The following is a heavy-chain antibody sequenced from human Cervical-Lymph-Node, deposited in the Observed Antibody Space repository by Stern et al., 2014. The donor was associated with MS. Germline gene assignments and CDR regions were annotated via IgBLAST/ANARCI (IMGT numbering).Heavy chain of an antibody. Sequence: EVQLVQSGAELIRPGESLKISCKGSGFKFSIYWIAWVRQMPGKGLEWMGIIYPGDSETRYSPSFQGQVTMSAAKSTSTAYLQRSSLNASDTAMYFCARQTTAWASDVWGQGTLVTVSS. D-gene: IGHD1-14*01. CDR2: IYPGDSET. J-gene: IGHJ4*02. CDR3: ARQTTAWASDV. V-gene: IGHV5-51*01. CDR1: GFKFSIYW.